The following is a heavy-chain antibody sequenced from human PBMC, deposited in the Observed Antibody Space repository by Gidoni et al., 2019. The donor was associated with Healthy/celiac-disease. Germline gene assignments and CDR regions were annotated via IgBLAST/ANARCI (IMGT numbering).Heavy chain of an antibody. CDR1: GFTFADYA. CDR2: ISWNSGSI. V-gene: IGHV3-9*01. D-gene: IGHD3-22*01. Sequence: EVQLVESGGGLVQPGRSLRLSCAASGFTFADYAMHWVRQAPGKGLEWVSGISWNSGSIGYADSVKGRFTISRDNAKNSLYLQMNSLRAEDTALYYCAKASYYYDSSGYGDAFDIWGQGTMVTVSS. J-gene: IGHJ3*02. CDR3: AKASYYYDSSGYGDAFDI.